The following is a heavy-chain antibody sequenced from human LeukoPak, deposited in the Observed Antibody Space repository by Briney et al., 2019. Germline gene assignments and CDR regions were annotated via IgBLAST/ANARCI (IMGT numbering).Heavy chain of an antibody. J-gene: IGHJ5*02. Sequence: PSETLSLTCAVYGGSFSGYYWSWIRQPPGKGLEWIGEINHSGSTNYNPSLKSRVTISVDTSKNQFSLKLSSVTAADTAVYYCARVTLNWLDPWGQGTLVTVSS. CDR3: ARVTLNWLDP. CDR2: INHSGST. V-gene: IGHV4-34*01. CDR1: GGSFSGYY.